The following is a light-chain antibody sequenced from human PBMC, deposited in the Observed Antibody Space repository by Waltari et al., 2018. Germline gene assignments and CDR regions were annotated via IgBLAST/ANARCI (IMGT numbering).Light chain of an antibody. V-gene: IGLV3-21*02. CDR2: DDN. CDR1: NIGSKS. J-gene: IGLJ2*01. Sequence: SYVLTQPPSVSVAPGQTAIITCGGDNIGSKSVHWYQQRAGQAPVLVVHDDNDRPSGIPERLSGSNSGNTVTLTISRVEAGDEADFYCQVWDSGSGRPQVIFGGGTRLTVL. CDR3: QVWDSGSGRPQVI.